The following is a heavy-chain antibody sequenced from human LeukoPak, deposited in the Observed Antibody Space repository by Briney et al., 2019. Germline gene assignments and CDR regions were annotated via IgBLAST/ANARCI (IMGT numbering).Heavy chain of an antibody. CDR2: IYYSGST. D-gene: IGHD3-22*01. CDR3: ARATTYYYDSSGYYFDY. J-gene: IGHJ4*02. CDR1: GGSISSYS. Sequence: PSETLSLTCTVAGGSISSYSWSWIRQPPGKGLEWIGYIYYSGSTNYNPSLKSRVTLSVDTPKNQFSLKLSSVTAADTAVYYCARATTYYYDSSGYYFDYWGQGTLVTVSS. V-gene: IGHV4-59*01.